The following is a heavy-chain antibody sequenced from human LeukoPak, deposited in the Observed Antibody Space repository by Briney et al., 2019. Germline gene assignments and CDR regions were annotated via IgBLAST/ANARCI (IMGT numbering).Heavy chain of an antibody. D-gene: IGHD6-19*01. J-gene: IGHJ6*02. CDR3: AGHIAVAGIYYYYGMDV. CDR1: GGSISSYY. V-gene: IGHV4-59*08. Sequence: SETLSLTCTVSGGSISSYYWSWIRQPPGKGLEWIGYIYYSGSTNYNPSLKSRVTISVDTSKNQFSLKLSSVTAADTAVYYCAGHIAVAGIYYYYGMDVWGQGTTVTVSS. CDR2: IYYSGST.